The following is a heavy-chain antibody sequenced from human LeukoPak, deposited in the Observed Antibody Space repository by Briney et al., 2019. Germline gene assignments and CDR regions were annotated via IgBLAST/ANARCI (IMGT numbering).Heavy chain of an antibody. D-gene: IGHD3-22*01. Sequence: GGSLRLSCAASGFTISSNYMRWVRQARGKGVEGDSVIYSGGRTYYADSVKGPFTISRDNSQNTLYLQMNSLRAEDTAVYYCARGRYDSIGYYYYFDYWGQGTLVTVSS. CDR2: IYSGGRT. CDR1: GFTISSNY. CDR3: ARGRYDSIGYYYYFDY. J-gene: IGHJ4*02. V-gene: IGHV3-66*02.